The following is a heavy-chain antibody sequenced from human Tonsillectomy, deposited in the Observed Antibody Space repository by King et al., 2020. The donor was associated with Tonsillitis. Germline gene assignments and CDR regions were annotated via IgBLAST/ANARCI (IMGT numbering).Heavy chain of an antibody. CDR2: IYYSGQT. D-gene: IGHD3-10*01. CDR3: ARLPGVYLDSGSFYGHFYH. Sequence: QLQESGPTLVKPSETLSLTCSVSGDSISNSYWSWIRQSPGKGLEWIGYIYYSGQTDYNPSFKSRVTISRDTSKNQFSLRLSSVTAADTAMYYCARLPGVYLDSGSFYGHFYHWGQGTLVTVSS. J-gene: IGHJ4*02. CDR1: GDSISNSY. V-gene: IGHV4-59*08.